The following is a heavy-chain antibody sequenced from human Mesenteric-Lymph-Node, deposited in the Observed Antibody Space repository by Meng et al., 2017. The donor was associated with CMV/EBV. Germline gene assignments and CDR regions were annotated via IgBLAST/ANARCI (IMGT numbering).Heavy chain of an antibody. Sequence: GGSLRLSCAASGFSVSRNYMTWVRQAPGKGLEWISYISWSSGIMYYSDSVKGRFTISRDNAKNSLYLQMNSLRGEDTAVYYCTRDPNQLVLEYFQHWGQGTPVTVSS. CDR2: ISWSSGIM. D-gene: IGHD1-14*01. CDR3: TRDPNQLVLEYFQH. V-gene: IGHV3-48*04. CDR1: GFSVSRNY. J-gene: IGHJ1*01.